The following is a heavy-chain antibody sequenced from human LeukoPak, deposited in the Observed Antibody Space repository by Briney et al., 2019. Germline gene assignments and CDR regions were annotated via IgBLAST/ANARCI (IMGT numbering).Heavy chain of an antibody. CDR1: GFTFTNAW. D-gene: IGHD2-8*01. CDR3: ITEYVGY. V-gene: IGHV3-15*01. Sequence: PGGSLRLSCAASGFTFTNAWMSWVRQAPGKGLEWVGRIKGETDGGTTDYAAPVKGRFTISRDDSKNTLYLQMNSLKTEDTAVYYCITEYVGYWGQGTLVTVSS. CDR2: IKGETDGGTT. J-gene: IGHJ4*02.